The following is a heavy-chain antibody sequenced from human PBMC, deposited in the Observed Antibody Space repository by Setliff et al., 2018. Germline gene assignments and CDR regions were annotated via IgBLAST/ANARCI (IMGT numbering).Heavy chain of an antibody. V-gene: IGHV3-48*01. CDR2: ISSGSNSI. CDR3: TTVAIQIWSASGAFDI. D-gene: IGHD5-18*01. J-gene: IGHJ3*02. Sequence: LRLSCAASGFTFSIYSMNWVRQAPGKGLEWIAYISSGSNSIYHADSVMGRFTISRDNARNSLYLQMSSLRAEDTAVYYCTTVAIQIWSASGAFDIWGRGVLVTVSS. CDR1: GFTFSIYS.